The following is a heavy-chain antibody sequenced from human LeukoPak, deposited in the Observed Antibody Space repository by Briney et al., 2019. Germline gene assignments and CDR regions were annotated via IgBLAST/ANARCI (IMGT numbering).Heavy chain of an antibody. Sequence: GASVKVSCKASGYTFTDYLMHWVRQAPGQGLEWMGWINPNSGVTSSAQKFQGRVTMTRDTSFSTAYMELSTLRSDDTAVYYCARDRNGDGFAYFDYWGQGTLVTVSS. CDR2: INPNSGVT. V-gene: IGHV1-2*02. CDR3: ARDRNGDGFAYFDY. CDR1: GYTFTDYL. J-gene: IGHJ4*02. D-gene: IGHD5-24*01.